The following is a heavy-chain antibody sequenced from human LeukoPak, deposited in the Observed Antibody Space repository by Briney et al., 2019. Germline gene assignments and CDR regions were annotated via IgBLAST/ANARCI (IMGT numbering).Heavy chain of an antibody. CDR1: GGTFCSYA. J-gene: IGHJ6*03. Sequence: SVKVSCKASGGTFCSYASSWVRQALGQGLEWMGRIIPIFGTANNAQKFLGRVTITTDESTSTAYMELSSLRSEDTAVYYCARGYVPGVSDYYYYMDVWGKGTTVTVSS. CDR2: IIPIFGTA. CDR3: ARGYVPGVSDYYYYMDV. D-gene: IGHD3-10*02. V-gene: IGHV1-69*05.